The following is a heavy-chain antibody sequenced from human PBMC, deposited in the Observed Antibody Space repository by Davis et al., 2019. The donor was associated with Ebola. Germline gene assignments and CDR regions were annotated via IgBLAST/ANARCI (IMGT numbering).Heavy chain of an antibody. CDR1: GGTFTSYG. V-gene: IGHV1-18*01. CDR2: ISAYNGNT. J-gene: IGHJ6*02. Sequence: AASVKVSCKASGGTFTSYGISWVRQAPGQGLEWMGWISAYNGNTNYAQKLQGRVTMTTDTSTSTAYMELRSLRSDDTAVYYCARVGGLRFLEWLNYYYGMDVWGQGTTVTVSS. CDR3: ARVGGLRFLEWLNYYYGMDV. D-gene: IGHD3-3*01.